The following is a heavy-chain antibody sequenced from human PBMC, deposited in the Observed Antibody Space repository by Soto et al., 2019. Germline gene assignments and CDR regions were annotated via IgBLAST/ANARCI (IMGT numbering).Heavy chain of an antibody. CDR2: INPNSGGT. CDR3: ARAPSPEYSPSPISNWFDP. J-gene: IGHJ5*02. CDR1: GYTFIDYG. V-gene: IGHV1-2*04. Sequence: ASVKVSCKAAGYTFIDYGIGWVRQAPGQGLEWMGWINPNSGGTNYAQKFQGWVTMTRDTSISTAYMELSRLRSDDTAVYYCARAPSPEYSPSPISNWFDPWGQGTLVTVSS. D-gene: IGHD4-4*01.